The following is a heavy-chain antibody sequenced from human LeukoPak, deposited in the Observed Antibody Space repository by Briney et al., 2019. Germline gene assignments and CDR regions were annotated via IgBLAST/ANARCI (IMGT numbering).Heavy chain of an antibody. CDR3: ARHVPKTYYYDSSGFFFDY. J-gene: IGHJ4*02. CDR1: GYTFTSYG. CDR2: ISAYNGNT. Sequence: ASVKVSCKASGYTFTSYGISWVRHPPGQGLEWMGCISAYNGNTNYAQKLQGRVTMTTDTSTSTAYMELRSLRSDDTAVYYCARHVPKTYYYDSSGFFFDYWGQGTLVTVSS. V-gene: IGHV1-18*01. D-gene: IGHD3-22*01.